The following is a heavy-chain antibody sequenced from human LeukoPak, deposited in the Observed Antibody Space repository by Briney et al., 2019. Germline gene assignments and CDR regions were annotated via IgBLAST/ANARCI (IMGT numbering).Heavy chain of an antibody. J-gene: IGHJ4*02. CDR1: GYIFASYW. Sequence: GESLKISCKAAGYIFASYWIGWVRQMPEKGREWMGIIYPSDSDTRYSPSFQGQVTFSVDQSTNTAFLQWSPLRASDSATYYCARQKYCSGASCFVVTDPFEYWGQGTQVIVSS. CDR3: ARQKYCSGASCFVVTDPFEY. D-gene: IGHD2-15*01. V-gene: IGHV5-51*01. CDR2: IYPSDSDT.